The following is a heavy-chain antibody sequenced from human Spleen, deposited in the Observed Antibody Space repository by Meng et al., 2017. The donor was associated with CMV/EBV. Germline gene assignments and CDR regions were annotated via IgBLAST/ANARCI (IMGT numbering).Heavy chain of an antibody. CDR3: STGYSSSWYAGY. V-gene: IGHV3-74*01. J-gene: IGHJ4*02. D-gene: IGHD6-13*01. CDR1: GFTFSSYW. Sequence: CAASGFTFSSYWMHWVRQAPGKGLVWVSRINSDGSSTSYADSVKGRFTISRDNAKNTLYLQMNSLRAEDTAAYYCSTGYSSSWYAGYWGQGTLVTVSS. CDR2: INSDGSST.